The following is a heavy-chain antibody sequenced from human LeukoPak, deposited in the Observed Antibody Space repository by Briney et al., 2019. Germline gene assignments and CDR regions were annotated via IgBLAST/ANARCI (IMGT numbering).Heavy chain of an antibody. D-gene: IGHD3-22*01. J-gene: IGHJ4*02. CDR1: GGSISSDGYY. V-gene: IGHV4-31*03. CDR3: AREGSYSGGYYHDS. Sequence: SETLSLTCTVSGGSISSDGYYWSWIRQHPGKGLEWIGYMYHSGSTYYNPSLKSRVTISVDTSKNQFSLNVSSVTAADTAVYYCAREGSYSGGYYHDSWGQGTLVTVSS. CDR2: MYHSGST.